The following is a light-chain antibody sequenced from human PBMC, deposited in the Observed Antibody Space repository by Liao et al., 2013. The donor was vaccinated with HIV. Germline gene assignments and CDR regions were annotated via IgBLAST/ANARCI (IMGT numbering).Light chain of an antibody. CDR1: KLGDKY. Sequence: SYELTQPPSVSVSPGQTASITCSGDKLGDKYACWYQQKPGQSPVLVIYQDNKRPSGIPERYSGSNSGNTATLTISGTQAMDEADYYCQAWVSSTGVFGGGTKLTVL. V-gene: IGLV3-1*01. CDR3: QAWVSSTGV. CDR2: QDN. J-gene: IGLJ2*01.